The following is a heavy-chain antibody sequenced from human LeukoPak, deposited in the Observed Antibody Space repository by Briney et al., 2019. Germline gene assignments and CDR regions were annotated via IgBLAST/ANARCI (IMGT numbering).Heavy chain of an antibody. J-gene: IGHJ5*02. Sequence: PSETLSLTCTVSGGSISSYYWSWIRQPPGKGLEWIGYIYYSGSTNYNPSLKSRVTISVDTSKNQFSLKLSSVTAADTAVYYCAGERGGYYGDDLNLFDPWGQGTLVTVSS. V-gene: IGHV4-59*01. CDR1: GGSISSYY. CDR2: IYYSGST. D-gene: IGHD4-17*01. CDR3: AGERGGYYGDDLNLFDP.